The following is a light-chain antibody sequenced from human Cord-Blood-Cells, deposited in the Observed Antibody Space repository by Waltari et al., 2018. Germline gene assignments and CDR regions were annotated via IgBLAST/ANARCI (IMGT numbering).Light chain of an antibody. J-gene: IGLJ1*01. CDR3: SSYTSSFYV. Sequence: QSALTQPASVSGSPGQSITISCTGTSSDVGGYNYVSWYQQHPGKAPKLMIYDVSKWPSGVSNRFSGSKSGNTASLTISGLQAEDEADYYCSSYTSSFYVFGTGTKVTVL. CDR2: DVS. V-gene: IGLV2-14*01. CDR1: SSDVGGYNY.